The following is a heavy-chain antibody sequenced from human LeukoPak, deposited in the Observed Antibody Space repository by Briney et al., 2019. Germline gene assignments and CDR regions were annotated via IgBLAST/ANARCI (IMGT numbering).Heavy chain of an antibody. CDR3: ARALLGSGTNYMDV. V-gene: IGHV1-18*01. Sequence: ASVKVSCKASDYTFTSYGISWVRQAPGQGLEWMGWISAYNGNTNYAQKLQGRVTMTTDTSTSTAYMELRSLRSDDTAVYYCARALLGSGTNYMDVWGQGTTVTVSS. CDR1: DYTFTSYG. CDR2: ISAYNGNT. D-gene: IGHD3-10*02. J-gene: IGHJ6*02.